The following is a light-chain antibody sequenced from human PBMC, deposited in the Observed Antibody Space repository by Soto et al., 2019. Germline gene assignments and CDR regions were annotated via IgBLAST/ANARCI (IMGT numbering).Light chain of an antibody. J-gene: IGKJ5*01. CDR3: QQYNSYSIT. CDR1: QDIDYY. Sequence: DIQMTQSPSSLSASVGDRVTITCRASQDIDYYLAWYQQKPGKVPKVLIYDASTLQSGVPSRFSGSGSGTDFTLTISSLQPDDFATYFCQQYNSYSITFGLGTRLEIK. CDR2: DAS. V-gene: IGKV1-27*01.